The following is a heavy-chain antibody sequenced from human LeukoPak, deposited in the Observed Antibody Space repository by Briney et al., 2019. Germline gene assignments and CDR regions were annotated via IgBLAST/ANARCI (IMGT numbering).Heavy chain of an antibody. CDR1: GYTFTSYD. V-gene: IGHV1-8*01. D-gene: IGHD1-26*01. CDR2: MNPNSGNT. Sequence: GASVKVSCKASGYTFTSYDINGVRQATGQGLEWMGWMNPNSGNTGYAQKFQGRVTMTRNTSVSTAYMELSSLRSEDTAVYYCARVSGELLIDYWGQGTLVTVSS. CDR3: ARVSGELLIDY. J-gene: IGHJ4*02.